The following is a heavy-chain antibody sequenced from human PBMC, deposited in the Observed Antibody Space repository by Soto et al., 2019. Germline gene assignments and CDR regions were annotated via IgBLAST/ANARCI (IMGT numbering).Heavy chain of an antibody. CDR2: INPNSGDT. D-gene: IGHD6-6*01. J-gene: IGHJ4*02. Sequence: ASVKVSCKASGYTFTDYYIHCMLQAPGQGLEGMGWINPNSGDTNYAQNFQGRVTMTRDTSISTAYMELSRLRSDETALYYCARSVSFITPRPDYWGQGTLVTVSS. CDR1: GYTFTDYY. V-gene: IGHV1-2*02. CDR3: ARSVSFITPRPDY.